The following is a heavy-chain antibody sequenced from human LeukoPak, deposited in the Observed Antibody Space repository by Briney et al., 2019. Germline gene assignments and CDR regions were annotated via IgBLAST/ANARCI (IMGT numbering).Heavy chain of an antibody. D-gene: IGHD6-19*01. J-gene: IGHJ4*02. CDR1: GGSISSYC. CDR2: IYYSGSGST. CDR3: ARHRGPYSSGSYFFDY. V-gene: IGHV4-59*08. Sequence: SETLSLTGTVSGGSISSYCWSWIRQPPGKGLEWIGYIYYSGSGSTNYNPSLKSRVTISVDTAKNQFSLRLSSVTAADTAVYYCARHRGPYSSGSYFFDYWGQGTLVTVSS.